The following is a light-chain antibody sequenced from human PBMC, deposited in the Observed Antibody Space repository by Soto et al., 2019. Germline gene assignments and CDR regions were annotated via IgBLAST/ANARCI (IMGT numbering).Light chain of an antibody. Sequence: DIQLTQSPSPLSASVGDRVAITCLASQSISTYLNWYQQKPGKAPKALIYAASNLQSGVPPRFSGSGSGTDFTLTISSLQAEDVATYFCQQSYRTPITFGQGTRLEIK. CDR2: AAS. J-gene: IGKJ5*01. CDR3: QQSYRTPIT. CDR1: QSISTY. V-gene: IGKV1-39*01.